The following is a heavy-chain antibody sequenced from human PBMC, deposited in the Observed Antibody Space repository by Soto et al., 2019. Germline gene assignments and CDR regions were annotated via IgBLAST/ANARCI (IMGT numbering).Heavy chain of an antibody. D-gene: IGHD3-3*01. V-gene: IGHV3-48*02. J-gene: IGHJ3*02. CDR1: GFTFSSYS. Sequence: PGGSLRLSCAASGFTFSSYSMNWVRQAPGKGLEWVSYISSSSSTIYYADSVKGRLTISRDNAKNSLYLQMNSLRDEDTAVYYCARDTETVLRFLEWFPNKNAFDIWGQGTMVTVSS. CDR2: ISSSSSTI. CDR3: ARDTETVLRFLEWFPNKNAFDI.